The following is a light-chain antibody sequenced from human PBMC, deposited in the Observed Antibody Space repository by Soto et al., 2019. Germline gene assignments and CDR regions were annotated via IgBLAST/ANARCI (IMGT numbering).Light chain of an antibody. CDR2: GTF. J-gene: IGKJ3*01. CDR1: QDIKTY. CDR3: QQYNNWPPVT. V-gene: IGKV1D-13*01. Sequence: AIQLTQSPSSLSASVGDRVSITCRASQDIKTYLAWYQQKQGKAPKLLISGTFTLQSGVPSRFNGSGSGTDFTLTISRLQPEDFATYYCQQYNNWPPVTFGPGTKVDI.